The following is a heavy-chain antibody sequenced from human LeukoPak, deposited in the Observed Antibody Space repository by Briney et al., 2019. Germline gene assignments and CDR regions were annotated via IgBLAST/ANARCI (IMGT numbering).Heavy chain of an antibody. CDR3: ARKGPYGDYFDY. D-gene: IGHD4-17*01. J-gene: IGHJ4*02. CDR1: GGSISTYY. CDR2: IYYSGST. V-gene: IGHV4-59*08. Sequence: SETLSLTCAFSGGSISTYYWSWIRQPPGQGLEWIGYIYYSGSTNYNPSLKSRVTISVDTSKNQFSLKLSSVTAADTAVYYCARKGPYGDYFDYWGQGTLVAVSS.